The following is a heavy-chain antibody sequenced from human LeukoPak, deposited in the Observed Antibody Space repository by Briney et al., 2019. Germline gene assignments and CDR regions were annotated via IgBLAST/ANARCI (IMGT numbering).Heavy chain of an antibody. Sequence: TLSLTCTVSGGSVDSSDYYWTWIRQPPGKGLEWIGYISHTGGTYYNPSLKGRVTISVDTSKNQFSLKLSSVTAADTAVYYCARGGGSYYIHFDYWGQGTLVTVSS. CDR2: ISHTGGT. D-gene: IGHD1-26*01. J-gene: IGHJ4*02. V-gene: IGHV4-30-2*01. CDR3: ARGGGSYYIHFDY. CDR1: GGSVDSSDYY.